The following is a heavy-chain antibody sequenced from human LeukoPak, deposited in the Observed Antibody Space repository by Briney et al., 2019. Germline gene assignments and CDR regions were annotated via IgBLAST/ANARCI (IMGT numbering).Heavy chain of an antibody. J-gene: IGHJ4*02. V-gene: IGHV4-61*02. D-gene: IGHD2-2*02. Sequence: SETLSLTCTVSGGSISSGSYYWSWIRQPAGKGLEWIGRIYTSGSTDYNPSLESRVTISVDTSKNQFSLKLSSVTASDTAVYYCAGLLGYCSGTSCYRGFDYWGQGTLVTVSS. CDR3: AGLLGYCSGTSCYRGFDY. CDR1: GGSISSGSYY. CDR2: IYTSGST.